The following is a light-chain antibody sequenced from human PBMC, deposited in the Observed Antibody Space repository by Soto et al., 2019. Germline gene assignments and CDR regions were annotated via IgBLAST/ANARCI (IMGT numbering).Light chain of an antibody. CDR2: GAS. V-gene: IGKV3-20*01. Sequence: VLTQSPGTLSLSQGERATLSCRASQSVSSNFLAWYQQKPGQAPRLLIYGASNRATGIPDRFSGSGSGTDFTLTISRLEPEDFAVYYCQQYGSSPRTFGQRTKVDIK. J-gene: IGKJ1*01. CDR1: QSVSSNF. CDR3: QQYGSSPRT.